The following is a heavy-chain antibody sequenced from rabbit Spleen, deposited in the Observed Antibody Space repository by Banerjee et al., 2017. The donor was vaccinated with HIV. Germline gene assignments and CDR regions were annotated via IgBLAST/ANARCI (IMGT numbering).Heavy chain of an antibody. Sequence: QSLEESGGDLVKPGGTLTLTCTASGFSFSSYYYMCWVRQAPGKGLEWIACIYAASGGNTWYASWVNGRFTISRTSSTTVTLQMTSLTAADTATYFCARLGADDTAFNINLWGPGTLVTVS. CDR1: GFSFSSYYY. CDR3: ARLGADDTAFNINL. CDR2: IYAASGGNT. J-gene: IGHJ4*01. V-gene: IGHV1S40*01. D-gene: IGHD1-1*01.